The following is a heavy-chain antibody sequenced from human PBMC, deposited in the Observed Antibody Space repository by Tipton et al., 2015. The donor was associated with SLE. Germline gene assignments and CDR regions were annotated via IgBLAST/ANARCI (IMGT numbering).Heavy chain of an antibody. J-gene: IGHJ6*02. CDR3: ARETTADTYYFYGMDV. V-gene: IGHV4-38-2*02. CDR1: GYSISSGYY. CDR2: IYYSGST. D-gene: IGHD5-18*01. Sequence: LRLSCAVSGYSISSGYYWGWIRQPPGKGLEWIGYIYYSGSTNYNPSLKSRVTISVDTSKNQFSLNQSSVTSADTAVYYCARETTADTYYFYGMDVWGQGTTVTVSS.